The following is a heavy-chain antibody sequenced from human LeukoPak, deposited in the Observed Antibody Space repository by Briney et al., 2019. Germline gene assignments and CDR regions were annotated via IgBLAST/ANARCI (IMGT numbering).Heavy chain of an antibody. D-gene: IGHD2-21*01. J-gene: IGHJ4*02. Sequence: ASVKVSCKASVYTFTGYYMHWVRQAPGQGLEWMGWINPNSGGTNYAQKFKGRVTMTRDTSISTAYMELSRLRSDDTAVYYCARLYCGGDCLDYWGQGTLVTVSS. CDR3: ARLYCGGDCLDY. CDR1: VYTFTGYY. V-gene: IGHV1-2*02. CDR2: INPNSGGT.